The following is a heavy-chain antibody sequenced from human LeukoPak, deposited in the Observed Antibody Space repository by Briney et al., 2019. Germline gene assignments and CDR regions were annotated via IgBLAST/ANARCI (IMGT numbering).Heavy chain of an antibody. J-gene: IGHJ6*03. V-gene: IGHV1-69*13. Sequence: SVKVSCKASGGTFSSYAISWVRQAPGQGLEWMGGIIPIFGTANYAQKFQGRVTITADESTSTAYMELSSLRSEDTAVYYCARDVGAVAGTDNIYYYYYYMDVWGKGTTVTISS. CDR1: GGTFSSYA. CDR2: IIPIFGTA. D-gene: IGHD6-19*01. CDR3: ARDVGAVAGTDNIYYYYYYMDV.